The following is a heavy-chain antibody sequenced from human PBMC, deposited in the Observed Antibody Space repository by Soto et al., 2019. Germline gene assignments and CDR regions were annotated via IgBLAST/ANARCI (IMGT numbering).Heavy chain of an antibody. V-gene: IGHV4-34*01. CDR2: INHSGST. J-gene: IGHJ3*02. Sequence: PETLSLTCAVYVGSFSGYSWSWTRQPPGKGLEWMREINHSGSTNYNPALERRVTISVDTSKNQFSLKLSSVTAADTAVYYCARGVVDTAMSGALDIWGQGTTVTVS. CDR1: VGSFSGYS. D-gene: IGHD5-18*01. CDR3: ARGVVDTAMSGALDI.